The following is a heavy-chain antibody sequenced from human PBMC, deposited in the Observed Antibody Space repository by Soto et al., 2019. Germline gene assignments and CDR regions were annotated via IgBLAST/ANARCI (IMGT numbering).Heavy chain of an antibody. J-gene: IGHJ4*02. CDR1: GFTSSYHS. Sequence: PGGSLILSWATSGFTSSYHSMSWVRQAPGKGLEWVSTINSNSVDTHYPDSVKGRFIISRDNSRNTLDLHMSSLRAEDTALYYCVSWVSAHFDYWGQGTMVTSPQ. CDR3: VSWVSAHFDY. CDR2: INSNSVDT. D-gene: IGHD2-8*01. V-gene: IGHV3-23*01.